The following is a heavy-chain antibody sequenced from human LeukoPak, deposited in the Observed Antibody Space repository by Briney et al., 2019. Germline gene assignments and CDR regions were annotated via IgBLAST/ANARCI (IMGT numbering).Heavy chain of an antibody. Sequence: ASVTVSCKASGYTFTTYDINWVRQATGQGLEWMGWMNPNSGNTGYAQKFQGRVTMTSNTSISTAYMELSSLRSEDTAVYYCARGRGSGHKENWFDPWGQGTLVTVSS. V-gene: IGHV1-8*01. CDR1: GYTFTTYD. CDR3: ARGRGSGHKENWFDP. CDR2: MNPNSGNT. J-gene: IGHJ5*02. D-gene: IGHD6-19*01.